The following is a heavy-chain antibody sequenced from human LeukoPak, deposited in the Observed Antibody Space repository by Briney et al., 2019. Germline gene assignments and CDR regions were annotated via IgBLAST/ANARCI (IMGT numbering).Heavy chain of an antibody. Sequence: ASVKVSCKASGYTFTGYYMHWVRQAPGQGLEWMGWINPNSGGTNYAQKFQGRVTMTRDTSISTAYMELSRLRSEDTAVYYCASSHQLLWGRYYCYYMDVWGKGTTVTISS. V-gene: IGHV1-2*02. CDR2: INPNSGGT. CDR3: ASSHQLLWGRYYCYYMDV. D-gene: IGHD2-2*01. J-gene: IGHJ6*03. CDR1: GYTFTGYY.